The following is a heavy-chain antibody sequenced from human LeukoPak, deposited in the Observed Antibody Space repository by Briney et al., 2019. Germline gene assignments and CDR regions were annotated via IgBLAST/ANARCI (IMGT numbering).Heavy chain of an antibody. Sequence: ASVKVSCKASGGTFSSYAISWVRQAPGQGLEWMGGIIPIFGTANYAQKFQGRVTITTDESTSTAYMELSSLRSEDTAVYYCARVPSSYYYGMDVWGQGTTVTVSS. CDR1: GGTFSSYA. CDR2: IIPIFGTA. V-gene: IGHV1-69*05. CDR3: ARVPSSYYYGMDV. J-gene: IGHJ6*02. D-gene: IGHD2-2*01.